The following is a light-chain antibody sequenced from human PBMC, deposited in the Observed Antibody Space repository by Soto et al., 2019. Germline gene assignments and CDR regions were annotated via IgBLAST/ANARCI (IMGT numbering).Light chain of an antibody. J-gene: IGKJ2*01. CDR1: QSISTT. Sequence: EIVMTQSPATLSVSPGERATLSCRASQSISTTLAWYQQKPGLAPRLLIYGASTRATDIPARFSGSGSGTDFTLTISSLQSEDFAVYYCQQYNNWPRTFGQGTKVEIK. V-gene: IGKV3-15*01. CDR2: GAS. CDR3: QQYNNWPRT.